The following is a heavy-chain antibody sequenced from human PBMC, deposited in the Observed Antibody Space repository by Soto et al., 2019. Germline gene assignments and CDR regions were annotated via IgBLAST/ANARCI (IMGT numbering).Heavy chain of an antibody. Sequence: GGSLRLSCAASGFTFSSYSMNWVRQAPGRGLEWVSSISSSSSYIYYADSVKGRFTISRDNAKNSLYLQMNSLRAEDTAVYYCARDVHYDILTGYYVKSWFDPWGQGTLVTVSS. D-gene: IGHD3-9*01. CDR3: ARDVHYDILTGYYVKSWFDP. V-gene: IGHV3-21*01. CDR2: ISSSSSYI. CDR1: GFTFSSYS. J-gene: IGHJ5*02.